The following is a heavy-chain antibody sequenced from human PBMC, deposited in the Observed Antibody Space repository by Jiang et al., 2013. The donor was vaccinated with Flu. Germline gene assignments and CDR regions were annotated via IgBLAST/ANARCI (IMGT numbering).Heavy chain of an antibody. D-gene: IGHD6-13*01. J-gene: IGHJ4*02. CDR2: ISYDGSNK. V-gene: IGHV3-30*04. CDR3: ARERIAAAIDY. Sequence: VQLVESGGGVVQPGRSLRLSCAASGFTFSSYAMHWVRQAPGKGLEWVAVISYDGSNKYYADSVKGRFTISRDNSKNTLYLQMNSLRAEDTAVYYCARERIAAAIDYWGQGTLVTVSS. CDR1: GFTFSSYA.